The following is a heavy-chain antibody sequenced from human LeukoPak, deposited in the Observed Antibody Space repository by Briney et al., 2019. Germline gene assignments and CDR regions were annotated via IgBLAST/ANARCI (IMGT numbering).Heavy chain of an antibody. CDR1: GFTFSSYA. Sequence: PGGSLXLSCAASGFTFSSYAMSWVRQAPGKGLXXVSAISGSGGSTYYADSVKGRFTISRDNSKNTLYLQMNSLRAEDTAVYYCAKDPGAVRGDYGDWGQGTLVTVSS. CDR3: AKDPGAVRGDYGD. CDR2: ISGSGGST. D-gene: IGHD4-17*01. J-gene: IGHJ4*02. V-gene: IGHV3-23*01.